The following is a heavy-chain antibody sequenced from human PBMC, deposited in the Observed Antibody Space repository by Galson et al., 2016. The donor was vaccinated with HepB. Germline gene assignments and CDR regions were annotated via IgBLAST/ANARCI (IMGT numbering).Heavy chain of an antibody. Sequence: SLRLSCAASGLTISNYNMNWVRLAPGKGPEWVSYITATTGVAYYADSVRGRFTISRDNSKNTLYLQMNSLRAEDTAVYYCARRYGDYSYGWGQGTLVTVSS. CDR2: ITATTGVA. D-gene: IGHD4-17*01. J-gene: IGHJ1*01. CDR3: ARRYGDYSYG. CDR1: GLTISNYN. V-gene: IGHV3-48*01.